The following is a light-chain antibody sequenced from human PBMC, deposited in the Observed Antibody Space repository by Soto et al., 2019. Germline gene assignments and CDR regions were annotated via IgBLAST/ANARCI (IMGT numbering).Light chain of an antibody. J-gene: IGLJ1*01. Sequence: QSVLTQPPSVSGAPGQRVTISCTGSSSNIGAGYDVHWYQHLPGTAPKLLIYGNNNRPSGVPERFSGSKSGTSASLAITGLQAEYEADYYCQSYDSSLSGYVFGTGTKLTVL. CDR2: GNN. CDR3: QSYDSSLSGYV. CDR1: SSNIGAGYD. V-gene: IGLV1-40*01.